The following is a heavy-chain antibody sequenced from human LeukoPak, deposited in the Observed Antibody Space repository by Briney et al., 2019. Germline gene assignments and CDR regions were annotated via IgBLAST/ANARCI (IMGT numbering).Heavy chain of an antibody. Sequence: SETLSLTCAVYGGSFSGYYWSGIRQPPGKGLEWIGEINHSGSTNYNPSLKSRVTISVDTSKNQFSLKLSSVTAADTAVYYCARVSWHFDYWGQGTLVTVSS. D-gene: IGHD3-10*01. CDR2: INHSGST. V-gene: IGHV4-34*01. CDR1: GGSFSGYY. CDR3: ARVSWHFDY. J-gene: IGHJ4*02.